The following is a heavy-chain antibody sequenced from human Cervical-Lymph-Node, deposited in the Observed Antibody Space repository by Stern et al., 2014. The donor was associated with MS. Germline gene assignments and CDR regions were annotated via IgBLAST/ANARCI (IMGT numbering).Heavy chain of an antibody. J-gene: IGHJ4*02. CDR2: SNAGNGNT. D-gene: IGHD2-2*01. Sequence: QVQLVQSGAEVKKPGASVKISCKASGYIFSSYAIHWVRQAPGQRLEWIGWSNAGNGNTKYSQKFQDRVTITRDTSASTAYMELSSLRSEDTAVYFCSGPAGSVSCYGCLDNWGQGTLVTVS. CDR3: SGPAGSVSCYGCLDN. CDR1: GYIFSSYA. V-gene: IGHV1-3*01.